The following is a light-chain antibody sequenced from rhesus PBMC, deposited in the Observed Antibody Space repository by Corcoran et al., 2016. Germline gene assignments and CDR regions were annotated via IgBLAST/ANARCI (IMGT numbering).Light chain of an antibody. Sequence: EIVMTQSPATLSLSPGERATLSCRASQSVSSYVAWYQQKPEQAPRLLIYGASSRATGIPDRVSGSGSGTDFPLIISSLEPEDVGVYYCQQYNNWWTFGQGTKVEIK. CDR2: GAS. CDR1: QSVSSY. V-gene: IGKV3S9*01. J-gene: IGKJ1*01. CDR3: QQYNNWWT.